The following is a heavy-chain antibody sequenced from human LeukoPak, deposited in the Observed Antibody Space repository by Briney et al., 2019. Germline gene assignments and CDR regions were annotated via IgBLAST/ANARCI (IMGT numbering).Heavy chain of an antibody. D-gene: IGHD6-6*01. Sequence: PSETLSLTCTVSGGSISSSSYYWGWIRQPPGKGLEWIGSIYYSGSTYYNPSLKSRVTISVDTSKNQFSLKLSSVTAADTAVYYCARGRIAARPYYYYYYMDVWGKGTTVTVSS. V-gene: IGHV4-39*01. CDR1: GGSISSSSYY. CDR3: ARGRIAARPYYYYYYMDV. CDR2: IYYSGST. J-gene: IGHJ6*03.